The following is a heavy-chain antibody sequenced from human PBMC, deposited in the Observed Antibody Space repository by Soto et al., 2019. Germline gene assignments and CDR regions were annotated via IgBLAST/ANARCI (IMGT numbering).Heavy chain of an antibody. V-gene: IGHV4-4*02. D-gene: IGHD6-19*01. Sequence: QVQLQESGPGLVKPSGTLSLTCAVRGGSISLIWWSWVRQPPGKGLGRIGEISHTGTTHSTPSLWSRVTISIDKSKYQVSLNLSSVPAADSAVYYCARHIAVPRTRGFDFWGQGTLVTVFS. CDR3: ARHIAVPRTRGFDF. J-gene: IGHJ4*02. CDR1: GGSISLIW. CDR2: ISHTGTT.